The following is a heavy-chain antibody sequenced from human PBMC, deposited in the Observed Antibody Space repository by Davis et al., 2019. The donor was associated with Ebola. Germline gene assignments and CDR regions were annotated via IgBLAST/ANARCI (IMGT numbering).Heavy chain of an antibody. V-gene: IGHV1-3*01. CDR2: INAGNGNT. CDR3: ARDPTTIFGVVTLDY. CDR1: GYTFTSYA. J-gene: IGHJ4*02. D-gene: IGHD3-3*01. Sequence: AASVKVSCKASGYTFTSYAMHWVRQAPGQRLEWMGWINAGNGNTKYSQKFQGRVTITRDTSTTTAYMELRSLRSDDTAVYYCARDPTTIFGVVTLDYWGQGTLVTVSS.